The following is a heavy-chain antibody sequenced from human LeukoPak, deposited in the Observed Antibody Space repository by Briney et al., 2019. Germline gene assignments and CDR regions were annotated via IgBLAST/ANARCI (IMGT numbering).Heavy chain of an antibody. CDR2: IIPIFGAS. Sequence: GASVKVSCKASGGTSSSYAINWVRQAPGQGLEWMGEIIPIFGASNYAQKFQGRVTITADESTSTAYMELSSLRSEDTAAYYCARANYGDYADYFDYWGQGTLVTVSS. CDR1: GGTSSSYA. V-gene: IGHV1-69*13. CDR3: ARANYGDYADYFDY. J-gene: IGHJ4*02. D-gene: IGHD4-17*01.